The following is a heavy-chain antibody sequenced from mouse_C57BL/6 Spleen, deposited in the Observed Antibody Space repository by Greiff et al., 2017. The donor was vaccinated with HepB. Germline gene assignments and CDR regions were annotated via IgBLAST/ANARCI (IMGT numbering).Heavy chain of an antibody. D-gene: IGHD1-1*01. CDR1: GFTFSSYG. J-gene: IGHJ1*03. CDR2: ISSGGSYT. V-gene: IGHV5-6*01. Sequence: EVHLVESGGDLVKPGGSLKLSCAASGFTFSSYGMSWVRQTPDKRLEWVATISSGGSYTYYPDSVKGRCTISRDNAKNTLYLQMSSLTSEDTAMYYCARQEGYGSSYGCFDVWGTGTTVTVSS. CDR3: ARQEGYGSSYGCFDV.